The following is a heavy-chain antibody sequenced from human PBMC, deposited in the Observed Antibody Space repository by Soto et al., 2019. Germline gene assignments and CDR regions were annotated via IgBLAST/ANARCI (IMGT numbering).Heavy chain of an antibody. CDR3: AHIVVAGLGYYFDY. V-gene: IGHV2-5*02. CDR2: IYWDDDK. D-gene: IGHD6-19*01. J-gene: IGHJ4*02. Sequence: QITLKESGPTLVKPTQTLTLTCTFSGFSLSSTRMAVGWIRQPPGKALEWLALIYWDDDKRDSPFLKSRLTITKDTSKNPVVLTMSNMDPVDTARYYCAHIVVAGLGYYFDYWGQGTLVTVSS. CDR1: GFSLSSTRMA.